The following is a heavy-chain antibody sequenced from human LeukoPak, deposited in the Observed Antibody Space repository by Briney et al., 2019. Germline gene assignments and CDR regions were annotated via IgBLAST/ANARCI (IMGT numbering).Heavy chain of an antibody. CDR2: IYYSGST. V-gene: IGHV4-59*12. CDR3: AREKNRDGYNENAFDI. D-gene: IGHD5-24*01. Sequence: PSETLSLTCTVSGGSISSYYWSWIRQPPGKGLEWIGYIYYSGSTNYNPSLKSRVTISVDTSKNQFSLKLSSVTAADTAVYYCAREKNRDGYNENAFDIWGQGTMVTVSS. CDR1: GGSISSYY. J-gene: IGHJ3*02.